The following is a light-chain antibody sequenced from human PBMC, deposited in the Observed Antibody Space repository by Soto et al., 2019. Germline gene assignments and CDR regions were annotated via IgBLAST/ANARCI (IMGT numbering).Light chain of an antibody. CDR3: QQYKDYVYT. CDR2: DVS. Sequence: DIQMTQSPSTLSASEGDRVIITCRASQTVERWMAWYQQKPGKAPKLLISDVSTLERGVPSRFSGSGSATEFTLTISGLQPDDFATYYCQQYKDYVYTFGQGTKVDI. CDR1: QTVERW. V-gene: IGKV1-5*01. J-gene: IGKJ2*01.